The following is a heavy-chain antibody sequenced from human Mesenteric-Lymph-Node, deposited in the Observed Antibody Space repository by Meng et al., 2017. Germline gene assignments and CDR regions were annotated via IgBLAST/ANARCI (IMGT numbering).Heavy chain of an antibody. CDR3: ARVAKARVILTGYYKGYFDY. J-gene: IGHJ4*02. CDR2: INHSGST. CDR1: GGSFSGYY. V-gene: IGHV4-34*01. D-gene: IGHD3-9*01. Sequence: SQTRSLTGAVYGGSFSGYYWSWIRQPPGKGLEWIGEINHSGSTNYNPSLKSRVTISVDTSKNQFSLKLSSVTAADTAVYYCARVAKARVILTGYYKGYFDYWGQGTLVTVSS.